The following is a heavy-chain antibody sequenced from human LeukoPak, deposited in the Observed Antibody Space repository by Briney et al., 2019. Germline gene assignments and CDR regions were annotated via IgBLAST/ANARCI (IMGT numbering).Heavy chain of an antibody. Sequence: GGSLRLSCAASGFTFSSYDMRWVRQATGKGLEWVSAIGTAGGTYYPGSVKSRFTISRENAKNSLYLQMNSLRAGDTAVYYCARGSSGYYDSSGYSRDAFDIWGQGTMVTVSS. CDR3: ARGSSGYYDSSGYSRDAFDI. D-gene: IGHD3-22*01. J-gene: IGHJ3*02. V-gene: IGHV3-13*01. CDR2: IGTAGGT. CDR1: GFTFSSYD.